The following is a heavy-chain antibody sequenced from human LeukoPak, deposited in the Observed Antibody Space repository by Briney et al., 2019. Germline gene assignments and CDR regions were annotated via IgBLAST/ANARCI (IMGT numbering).Heavy chain of an antibody. CDR1: GFTFSSYA. J-gene: IGHJ4*02. Sequence: GGSLRLSCAASGFTFSSYAMSWVRQAPGKGLEWVAVITSDGTNEYYADAVKGRFTISRDNSKTTLYLHMNSLRVEDTAVYYCARSNGWYLDYWGQGTLVTVSS. D-gene: IGHD6-19*01. CDR2: ITSDGTNE. CDR3: ARSNGWYLDY. V-gene: IGHV3-30-3*01.